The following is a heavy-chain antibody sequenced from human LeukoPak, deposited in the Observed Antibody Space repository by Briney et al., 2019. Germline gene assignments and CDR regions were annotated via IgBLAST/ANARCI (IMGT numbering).Heavy chain of an antibody. V-gene: IGHV3-64*01. D-gene: IGHD5-12*01. CDR3: ARAWISSGYVYFDY. CDR1: GFTFSNYA. J-gene: IGHJ4*02. CDR2: ISSNGGST. Sequence: GGSLRLSCAASGFTFSNYAMHWVRQAPGKGLEYVSAISSNGGSTYYANSVKGRFTISRDNSKNTLYLQMGSLRAEDMAVYYCARAWISSGYVYFDYWGQGTLVTVSS.